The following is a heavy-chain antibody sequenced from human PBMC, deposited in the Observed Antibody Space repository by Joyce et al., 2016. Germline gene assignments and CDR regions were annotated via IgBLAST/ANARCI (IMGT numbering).Heavy chain of an antibody. Sequence: QVHLQESGPGLVKPSGTLSLTCGVSGGAIDSNDWWTWVRQPPGKGLEWIGEIFHRGNTNYSPSLKSRVVISIDKSKNQFSLMLTSVTATDTAVYYCARVGSNLRLYYGMDVWGQGTTVIVSS. J-gene: IGHJ6*02. CDR2: IFHRGNT. D-gene: IGHD6-13*01. V-gene: IGHV4-4*02. CDR1: GGAIDSNDW. CDR3: ARVGSNLRLYYGMDV.